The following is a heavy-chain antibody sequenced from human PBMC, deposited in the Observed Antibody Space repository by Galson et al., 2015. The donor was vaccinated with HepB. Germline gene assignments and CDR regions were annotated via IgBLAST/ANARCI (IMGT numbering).Heavy chain of an antibody. CDR3: ARDRRGMATIPSDAFDI. CDR2: TYYRSQWYY. D-gene: IGHD5-24*01. V-gene: IGHV6-1*01. J-gene: IGHJ3*02. CDR1: GDSVSSNSAA. Sequence: CAISGDSVSSNSAAWNWIRQSPSRGLEWLGRTYYRSQWYYDYAVSVKSRITINPDTSKNQFSLQLNSVTPEDTAVYYCARDRRGMATIPSDAFDIWGQGTMVTVSS.